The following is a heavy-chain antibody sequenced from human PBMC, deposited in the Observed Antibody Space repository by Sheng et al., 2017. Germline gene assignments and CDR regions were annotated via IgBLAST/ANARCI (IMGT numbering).Heavy chain of an antibody. D-gene: IGHD6-19*01. CDR2: ISTYSGNT. CDR1: GYTFATYD. J-gene: IGHJ4*02. V-gene: IGHV1-18*01. Sequence: QVQLVQSGAEVKKPGASVKVSCKASGYTFATYDITWVRQAPGQGLEWMGWISTYSGNTNYAQNFQGRVTMTTDKSTSTAYMELRSLRFDDTAVYYCARAHPSTGGWGTSENFEFWGQGTLLTVSS. CDR3: ARAHPSTGGWGTSENFEF.